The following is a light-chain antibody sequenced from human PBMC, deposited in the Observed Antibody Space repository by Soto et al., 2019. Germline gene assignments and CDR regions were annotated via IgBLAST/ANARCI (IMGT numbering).Light chain of an antibody. CDR3: QQYVYSPET. CDR2: DSS. V-gene: IGKV3-20*01. CDR1: QSINNY. Sequence: EIVLTQSPGTLSLSPGERATLSCRASQSINNYVAWYQQKPGQAPRVLIYDSSIRATGVPDRFSGSGSGTDFTLTISRLEPEDFAVYYCQQYVYSPETFGGGTKVAIK. J-gene: IGKJ4*01.